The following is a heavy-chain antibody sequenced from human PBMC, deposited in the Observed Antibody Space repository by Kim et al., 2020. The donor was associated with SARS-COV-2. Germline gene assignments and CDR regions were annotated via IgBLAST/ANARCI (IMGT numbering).Heavy chain of an antibody. Sequence: SETLSLTCTVSGGSISSSSYYWGWIRQPPGKGLEWIGCIYYSGSTYYNPSLKSRVTISVDTSKNQFSLKLSSVTAADTAVYYCARVVRYYYDSSGYCYFDYLGQGTLVTVSS. CDR3: ARVVRYYYDSSGYCYFDY. D-gene: IGHD3-22*01. CDR2: IYYSGST. V-gene: IGHV4-39*07. CDR1: GGSISSSSYY. J-gene: IGHJ4*02.